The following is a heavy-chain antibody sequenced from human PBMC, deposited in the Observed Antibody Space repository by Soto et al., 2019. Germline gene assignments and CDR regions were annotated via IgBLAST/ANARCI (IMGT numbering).Heavy chain of an antibody. D-gene: IGHD1-26*01. CDR3: AKVSGATTFYYYGMDV. V-gene: IGHV3-23*01. CDR2: ISGSGGST. Sequence: PGGSLRLSCAASGFTLSSYAMSWVRQAPGKGLEWVSAISGSGGSTYYADSVKGRFTISRDNSKNTLYLQMNSLRAEDTAVYYCAKVSGATTFYYYGMDVWGQGTTVTVSS. CDR1: GFTLSSYA. J-gene: IGHJ6*02.